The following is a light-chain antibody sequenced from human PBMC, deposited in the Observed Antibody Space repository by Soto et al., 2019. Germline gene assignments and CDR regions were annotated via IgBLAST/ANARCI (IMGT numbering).Light chain of an antibody. CDR1: QNINNNY. Sequence: EDVLTQSPGTLSLSPGERATLSCRASQNINNNYLAWYQQKPGQAPRLLIYGASSRATGIPDRFSGSGSGTDFTLTISRLEPEDFAVHYCQQYATSPGTFGQGTKVAIK. V-gene: IGKV3-20*01. CDR2: GAS. CDR3: QQYATSPGT. J-gene: IGKJ1*01.